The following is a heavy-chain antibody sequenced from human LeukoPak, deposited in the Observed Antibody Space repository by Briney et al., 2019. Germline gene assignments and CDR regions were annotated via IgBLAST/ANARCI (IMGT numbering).Heavy chain of an antibody. CDR2: INHSGST. CDR1: GGSFSGYY. CDR3: ARGRVEYCSSTSCYWFDP. D-gene: IGHD2-2*01. Sequence: SETLSLTCAVYGGSFSGYYWSWIRQPPGKGLEWIGEINHSGSTNYNPSLKSRVTISVDTSKNQFSLKLSSVTAADTAVYYCARGRVEYCSSTSCYWFDPWGQGTLVTVPS. J-gene: IGHJ5*02. V-gene: IGHV4-34*01.